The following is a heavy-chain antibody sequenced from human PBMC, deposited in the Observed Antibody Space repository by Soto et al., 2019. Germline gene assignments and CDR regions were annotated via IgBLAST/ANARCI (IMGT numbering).Heavy chain of an antibody. V-gene: IGHV1-58*02. CDR1: GFTFTSSA. J-gene: IGHJ3*02. Sequence: SVKVSCKASGFTFTSSAMQWVRQARGQRLEWIGWIVVGSGNTNYAQKFQERVTITRDMSTSTAYMELSSLRSEDTAVYYCAAYTVRYCSGGSCYRDAFDIWGQGTMVTVSS. CDR3: AAYTVRYCSGGSCYRDAFDI. D-gene: IGHD2-15*01. CDR2: IVVGSGNT.